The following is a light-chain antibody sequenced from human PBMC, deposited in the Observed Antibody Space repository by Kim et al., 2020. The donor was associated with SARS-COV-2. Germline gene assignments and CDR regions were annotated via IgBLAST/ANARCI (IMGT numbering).Light chain of an antibody. CDR2: RNN. CDR1: NIGGKH. V-gene: IGLV3-9*01. Sequence: SYELTQPLSVSVALGQTAKITCGGNNIGGKHVHWYQQKPGQAPVTVIYRNNKLGSGIPERFSGSNSGNTATLTISRVQAGDEAAYYCQVWDSNTAVFGGGTQLTVL. CDR3: QVWDSNTAV. J-gene: IGLJ3*02.